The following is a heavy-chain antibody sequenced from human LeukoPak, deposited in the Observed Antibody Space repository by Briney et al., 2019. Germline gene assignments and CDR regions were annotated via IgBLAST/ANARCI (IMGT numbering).Heavy chain of an antibody. CDR3: AREMDGPYGSGSPLDY. CDR1: GFTFSEYY. Sequence: GGSLRLSCAASGFTFSEYYMSWIRQAPGKGLEWVSYISSSGSTTYYADSVKGRFTISRDNAKNSLYLQMNSLRAEDTAVYYCAREMDGPYGSGSPLDYWGQGTLVTVSP. D-gene: IGHD3-10*01. V-gene: IGHV3-11*01. CDR2: ISSSGSTT. J-gene: IGHJ4*02.